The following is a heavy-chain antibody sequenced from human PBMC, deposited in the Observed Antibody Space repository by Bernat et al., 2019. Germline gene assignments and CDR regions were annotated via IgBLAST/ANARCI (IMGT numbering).Heavy chain of an antibody. CDR2: IKEDGSEE. V-gene: IGHV3-7*04. J-gene: IGHJ4*02. CDR3: ARACNSGSFAPAF. D-gene: IGHD2/OR15-2a*01. CDR1: GFTLSKFW. Sequence: EVQMVESGGGLVQPGGSLRLSCVVSGFTLSKFWMNWVRQAPGKGLEWVANIKEDGSEEFNVDSVKGRFTISRDNARKSLYLQMTSLRVEETAIYYCARACNSGSFAPAFWGQGTLVTVSS.